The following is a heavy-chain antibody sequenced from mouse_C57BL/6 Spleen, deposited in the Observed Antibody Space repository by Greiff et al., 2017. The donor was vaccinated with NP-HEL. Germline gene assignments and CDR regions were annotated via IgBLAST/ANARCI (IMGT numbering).Heavy chain of an antibody. CDR1: GYTFTSYW. CDR3: ARSRDYAGFAY. Sequence: QVQLQQPGAELVMPGASVKLSCKASGYTFTSYWMHWVKQRPGQGLEWIGEIDPSDSYTNYTQKFKGKSTLTVDKSSSTAYMQLSSLTSEDSAVYYCARSRDYAGFAYWGQGTLVTVSA. V-gene: IGHV1-69*01. J-gene: IGHJ3*01. D-gene: IGHD2-4*01. CDR2: IDPSDSYT.